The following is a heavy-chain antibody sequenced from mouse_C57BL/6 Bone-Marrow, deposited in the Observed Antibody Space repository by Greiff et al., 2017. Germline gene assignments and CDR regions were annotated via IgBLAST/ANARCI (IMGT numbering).Heavy chain of an antibody. V-gene: IGHV5-6*01. CDR2: ISSGGSYT. J-gene: IGHJ4*01. CDR1: GFTFSSYG. CDR3: ARHYVYYAMDY. Sequence: EVMLVESGGDLVKPGGSLKLSCAASGFTFSSYGMSWVRQTPDKRLEWVATISSGGSYTYYPDSVKGRFTISRDNAKNTLYLQMSSLKSEDTAMYYCARHYVYYAMDYWGQGTSVTVSS.